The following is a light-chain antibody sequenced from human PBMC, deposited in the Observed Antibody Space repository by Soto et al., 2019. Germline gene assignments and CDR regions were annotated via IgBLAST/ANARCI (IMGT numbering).Light chain of an antibody. CDR1: QSLSSY. CDR2: DAS. J-gene: IGKJ4*01. CDR3: QQRAGWPPT. Sequence: EIVLTHSPATVSLSPCERAALSLWASQSLSSYLAWYQQKPGQAPRLLIYDASNRANGIPARFTGSGSGTDFTLTISSLEPEDFAVYFCQQRAGWPPTFGGGTKVDNK. V-gene: IGKV3-11*01.